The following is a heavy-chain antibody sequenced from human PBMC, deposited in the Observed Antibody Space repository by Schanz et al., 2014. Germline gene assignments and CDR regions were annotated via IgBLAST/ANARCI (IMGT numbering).Heavy chain of an antibody. CDR3: ARNRGSGGQNWYFDL. Sequence: EVQLLESGGGLVQPGGSLRLSCAASGFTFSAYAMTWVRQIPGKGLEWVSAISASGGTTYYADSVKGRFTISRDNSKNTVYIQMNSLRADDTAVYYCARNRGSGGQNWYFDLWGRGTLVTVSS. V-gene: IGHV3-23*01. CDR2: ISASGGTT. J-gene: IGHJ2*01. CDR1: GFTFSAYA. D-gene: IGHD1-26*01.